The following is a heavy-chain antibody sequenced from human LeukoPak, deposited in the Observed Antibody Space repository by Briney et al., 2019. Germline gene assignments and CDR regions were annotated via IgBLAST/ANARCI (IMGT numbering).Heavy chain of an antibody. D-gene: IGHD2-21*01. J-gene: IGHJ4*02. V-gene: IGHV3-74*01. CDR3: ARVAGGGAPYYSDY. CDR1: GFTFSTYW. Sequence: PGGSLRLSCAASGFTFSTYWMHWVRQAPGKGLVWVSRINTDGSTTNYADSVKGRFTISRDNAKNTLYLQMNSLRAEDTAVYYCARVAGGGAPYYSDYWGQGTLVTVSS. CDR2: INTDGSTT.